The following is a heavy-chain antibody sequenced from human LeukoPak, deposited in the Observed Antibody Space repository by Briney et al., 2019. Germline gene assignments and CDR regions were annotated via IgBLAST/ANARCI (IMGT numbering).Heavy chain of an antibody. V-gene: IGHV3-23*01. CDR3: ARVLYRQWLVQYSEYGMDV. J-gene: IGHJ6*02. Sequence: GGSLRLSCAASGFTFSSYAMSWVRQAPGKGLEWVSAISGSGGSTYYADSVKGRFTISRDNSKNTLYLQMNSLRAEDTAVYYCARVLYRQWLVQYSEYGMDVWGQGTTVTVSS. D-gene: IGHD6-19*01. CDR2: ISGSGGST. CDR1: GFTFSSYA.